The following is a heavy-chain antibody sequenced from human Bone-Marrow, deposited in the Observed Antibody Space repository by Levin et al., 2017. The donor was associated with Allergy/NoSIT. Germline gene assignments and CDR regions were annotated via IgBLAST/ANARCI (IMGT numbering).Heavy chain of an antibody. Sequence: ASVKVSCKASGYTFTSYDINWVRQATGQGLEWMGWMNPNSGNTGYAQKFQGRVTMTRNTSISTAYMELSSLRSEDTAVYYCARDTYYDFWSGYYPWGYYYYGMDVWGQGTTVTVSS. CDR2: MNPNSGNT. D-gene: IGHD3-3*01. V-gene: IGHV1-8*01. CDR1: GYTFTSYD. CDR3: ARDTYYDFWSGYYPWGYYYYGMDV. J-gene: IGHJ6*02.